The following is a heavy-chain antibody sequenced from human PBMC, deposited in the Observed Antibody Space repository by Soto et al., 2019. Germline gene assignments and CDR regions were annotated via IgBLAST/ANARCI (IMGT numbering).Heavy chain of an antibody. CDR3: ARLLITMVRGVIPSDGSFDP. D-gene: IGHD3-10*01. CDR1: GYSFITYW. V-gene: IGHV5-51*01. J-gene: IGHJ5*02. CDR2: IYPADSET. Sequence: LGESLKISCKGSGYSFITYWIGWVRQMPGKGLEWMAMIYPADSETRYSPSFQGHVNISADKSISNAYLQWSRLKASDTAIYYCARLLITMVRGVIPSDGSFDPWGQGTLVTVSS.